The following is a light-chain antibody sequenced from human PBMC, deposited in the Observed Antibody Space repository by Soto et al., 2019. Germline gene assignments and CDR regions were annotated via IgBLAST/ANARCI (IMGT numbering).Light chain of an antibody. V-gene: IGLV2-11*01. J-gene: IGLJ1*01. Sequence: QSALTQPRSVSGSPGQSVTISCTGTSSDVGGYNYVSWYQQHPGKAPKLMIYDVSKRPSGVPDRFSDSKSGNTASLTISGLQAEDEADYYCCSYAGSYKGYVFGTGTKVTVL. CDR2: DVS. CDR1: SSDVGGYNY. CDR3: CSYAGSYKGYV.